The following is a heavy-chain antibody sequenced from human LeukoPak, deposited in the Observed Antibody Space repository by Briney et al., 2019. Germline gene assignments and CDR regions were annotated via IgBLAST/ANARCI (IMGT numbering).Heavy chain of an antibody. Sequence: GGSLRLSCAASGFTFSGYWMTWVRQAPGKGLEWVANIKQDGSEKYYVDSVKGRFTISRDNAKNSLYLQMNSLRAEDTAVYYCASTTHGDYGNEPGHYMDVWGKGTTVTVSS. CDR3: ASTTHGDYGNEPGHYMDV. CDR1: GFTFSGYW. J-gene: IGHJ6*03. V-gene: IGHV3-7*01. CDR2: IKQDGSEK. D-gene: IGHD4-17*01.